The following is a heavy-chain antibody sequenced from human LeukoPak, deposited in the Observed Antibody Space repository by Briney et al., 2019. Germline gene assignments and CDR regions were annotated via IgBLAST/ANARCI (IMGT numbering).Heavy chain of an antibody. D-gene: IGHD6-13*01. CDR1: GGTFSSYA. CDR2: IIPIFGTA. V-gene: IGHV1-69*05. CDR3: ARAIGSSSWYRDWFDP. J-gene: IGHJ5*02. Sequence: ASVKVSCKASGGTFSSYAIIWVRQAPGQGLEWMGGIIPIFGTANYAQKFQGRVTITTDESTSTAYMELSSLRSEDTAVYYCARAIGSSSWYRDWFDPWGQGTLVTVSS.